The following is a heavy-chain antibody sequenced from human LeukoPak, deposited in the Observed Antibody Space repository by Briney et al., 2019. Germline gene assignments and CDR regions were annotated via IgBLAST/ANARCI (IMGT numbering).Heavy chain of an antibody. CDR1: GFSLYSSGVG. CDR2: IYWDDDK. Sequence: SGPTLVNPTQTLTLTCTFSGFSLYSSGVGVGWIRQPPGKALEWLAVIYWDDDKWYNPSLRSRLTMSKDASKSQVFLVMSNMDPVDTATYYCAHRRPGHLTGWDNSYFDNWGPGTLVTVSS. CDR3: AHRRPGHLTGWDNSYFDN. D-gene: IGHD1/OR15-1a*01. J-gene: IGHJ4*02. V-gene: IGHV2-5*02.